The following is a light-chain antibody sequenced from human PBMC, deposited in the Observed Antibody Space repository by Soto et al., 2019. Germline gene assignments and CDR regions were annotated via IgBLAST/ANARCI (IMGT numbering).Light chain of an antibody. J-gene: IGKJ4*01. Sequence: ELGLTQSPCTLSLSPGERATLSCRASQSVTSGYLAWHQQKPGQSPRLLIHGASSRATGVPDRFSGSGSGTDVTLTLTRLEPADFAVYYCHQYGTSPLTFGGGTKVDI. CDR3: HQYGTSPLT. CDR2: GAS. CDR1: QSVTSGY. V-gene: IGKV3-20*01.